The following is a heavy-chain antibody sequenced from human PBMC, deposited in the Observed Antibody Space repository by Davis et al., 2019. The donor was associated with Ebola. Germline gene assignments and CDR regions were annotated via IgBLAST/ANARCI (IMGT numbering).Heavy chain of an antibody. D-gene: IGHD2-8*02. Sequence: ASAQVSSNASSYTFTGYYMHRVRHAPGQGLEWMGIINPSGGSTSYAQKFQGRVTINTDTSTSTVYMELSSLRSEDTAVYYWARSVGVWANYWGQGTLVAVSS. CDR3: ARSVGVWANY. V-gene: IGHV1-46*01. J-gene: IGHJ4*02. CDR2: INPSGGST. CDR1: SYTFTGYY.